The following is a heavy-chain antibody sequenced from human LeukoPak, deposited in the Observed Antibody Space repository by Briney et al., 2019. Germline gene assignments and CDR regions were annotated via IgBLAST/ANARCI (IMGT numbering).Heavy chain of an antibody. CDR1: GFTFSSYG. Sequence: GGSLRLSCAASGFTFSSYGVHWVRQAPGKGLEWVAVISYDGSNKYYADSVKGRFTISRDNSKNTLYLQMNSLRAEDTAVYYCAKASNSGSHPYYFDYWGQGTLVTVSS. V-gene: IGHV3-30*18. D-gene: IGHD1-26*01. CDR2: ISYDGSNK. CDR3: AKASNSGSHPYYFDY. J-gene: IGHJ4*02.